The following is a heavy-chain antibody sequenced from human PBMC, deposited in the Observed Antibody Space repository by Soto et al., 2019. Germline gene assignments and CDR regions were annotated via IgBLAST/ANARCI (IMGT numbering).Heavy chain of an antibody. CDR3: ARGRDGYKYYYYYGMDV. V-gene: IGHV1-69*13. CDR2: IIPIFGTA. Sequence: SVKVSCKASGGTFSSYAISWVRQAPGQGLEWMGGIIPIFGTANYAQKFQGRVTITADESTSTAYMELSSLRSEDTAVYYCARGRDGYKYYYYYGMDVWGQGTTVTVSS. D-gene: IGHD5-12*01. J-gene: IGHJ6*02. CDR1: GGTFSSYA.